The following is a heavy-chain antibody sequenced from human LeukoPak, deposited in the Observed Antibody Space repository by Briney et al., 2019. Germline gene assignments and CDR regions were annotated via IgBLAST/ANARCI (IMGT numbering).Heavy chain of an antibody. Sequence: GGSLRLSCSASGFTFSSDAMNWVRQAPGKGLEWVSTIGDSGGSTYYADSVKGRFTISRDNSKNTAYLQMNSLSAEDTAVYYCANKYYYDSSGSSSYYFDYWGQGTLVTVSS. J-gene: IGHJ4*02. CDR3: ANKYYYDSSGSSSYYFDY. D-gene: IGHD3-22*01. V-gene: IGHV3-23*01. CDR1: GFTFSSDA. CDR2: IGDSGGST.